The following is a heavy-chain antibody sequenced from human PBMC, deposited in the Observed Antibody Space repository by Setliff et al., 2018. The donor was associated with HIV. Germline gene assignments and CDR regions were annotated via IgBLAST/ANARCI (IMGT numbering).Heavy chain of an antibody. CDR2: IYHSGST. V-gene: IGHV4-4*02. D-gene: IGHD3-3*01. Sequence: SETLSLTCTVSGGSISSRNWWSWVRQPPGKGLEWIGEIYHSGSTNYNPSLKSRVTISVDKSTNQVSLKLNSVTAADTAVYYCARAPGEAYNFWIDYKVAGAFDIWGQGTMVTVSS. CDR1: GGSISSRNW. CDR3: ARAPGEAYNFWIDYKVAGAFDI. J-gene: IGHJ3*02.